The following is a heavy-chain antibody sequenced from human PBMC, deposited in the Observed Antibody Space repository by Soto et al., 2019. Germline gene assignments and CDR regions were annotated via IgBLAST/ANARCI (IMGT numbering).Heavy chain of an antibody. V-gene: IGHV4-59*01. CDR1: GGSISSYY. CDR3: ARGISSGWYRRVWLYP. Sequence: SETLSLTCTVSGGSISSYYWSWIRQPPGKGLEWIGYIYYSGSTNYNPSLKSRVTISVDTSKNQFSLKLSSVTAADTAVYYCARGISSGWYRRVWLYPWGQGTLVTVSS. J-gene: IGHJ5*02. CDR2: IYYSGST. D-gene: IGHD6-19*01.